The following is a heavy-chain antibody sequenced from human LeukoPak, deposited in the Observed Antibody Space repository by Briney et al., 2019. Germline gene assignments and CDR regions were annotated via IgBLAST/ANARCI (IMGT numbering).Heavy chain of an antibody. V-gene: IGHV4-34*01. CDR1: GGSLSGYY. Sequence: SETLSLTCAVYGGSLSGYYWSWIRQSPGKGLEWIGEINHSGSTNYNPSLKSRVTISVDTSKNQFSLKLSSVTAADTAVYYCSMSITMIIVIVKRPPTIDYWGQGTLVTVSS. D-gene: IGHD3-22*01. J-gene: IGHJ4*02. CDR3: SMSITMIIVIVKRPPTIDY. CDR2: INHSGST.